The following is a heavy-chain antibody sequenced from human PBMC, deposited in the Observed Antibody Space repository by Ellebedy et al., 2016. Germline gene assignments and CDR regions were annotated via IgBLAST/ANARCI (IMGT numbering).Heavy chain of an antibody. D-gene: IGHD2-15*01. V-gene: IGHV3-30*02. CDR1: GFSGFTFSSYG. CDR2: IWYDGSNI. CDR3: VTKSDSGGGL. Sequence: GESLKISCAASGFSGFTFSSYGMHWVRQAPGKGLEWLAFIWYDGSNIYYADSVKGRFTISRDNSLNTLYLEVNSLRAEDTAVYYCVTKSDSGGGLWGQGTLVTVSS. J-gene: IGHJ4*02.